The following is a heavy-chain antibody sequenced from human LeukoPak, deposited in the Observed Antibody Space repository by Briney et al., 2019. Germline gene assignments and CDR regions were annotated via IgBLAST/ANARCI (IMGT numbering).Heavy chain of an antibody. Sequence: PGGSLRLSCEASGLTFSNYGMSWVRQAPGKGLQWVSAITGDGTTTFYADSVKGRFTISRDNSKNMLYLQMNSLRAEDTAVYYCARGEDYGTNSFDYWGQGTLVTVSS. CDR2: ITGDGTTT. V-gene: IGHV3-23*01. CDR3: ARGEDYGTNSFDY. J-gene: IGHJ4*02. CDR1: GLTFSNYG. D-gene: IGHD4-17*01.